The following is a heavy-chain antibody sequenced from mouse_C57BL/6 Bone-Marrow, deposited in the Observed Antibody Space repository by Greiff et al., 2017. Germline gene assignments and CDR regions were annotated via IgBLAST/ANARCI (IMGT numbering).Heavy chain of an antibody. CDR2: ISSGRSTI. J-gene: IGHJ3*01. Sequence: EVKLMASGGGLVKPGGSLKLSCAASGFTLSDYGMHWVRQAPEKGLEWVAYISSGRSTIYYADTVKGRFTISRDNAKNTLFLQMTSLRSEDTAMYYCARSTTVVAPVAYWGQGTLVTVSA. CDR3: ARSTTVVAPVAY. V-gene: IGHV5-17*01. CDR1: GFTLSDYG. D-gene: IGHD1-1*01.